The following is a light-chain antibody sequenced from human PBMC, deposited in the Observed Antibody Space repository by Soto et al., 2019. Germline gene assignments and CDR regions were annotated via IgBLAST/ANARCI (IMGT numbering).Light chain of an antibody. J-gene: IGLJ1*01. CDR3: QSYDISLSAYV. Sequence: QPVLTQPPSVSGAPGQRVTISCTGSSSNIGAHYDVHWYQQLPGTAPKVLIYGNSNRPSGVPDRFSGSKSDTSASLAITGLQAEDEADYYCQSYDISLSAYVFGTGTKLTVL. CDR1: SSNIGAHYD. V-gene: IGLV1-40*01. CDR2: GNS.